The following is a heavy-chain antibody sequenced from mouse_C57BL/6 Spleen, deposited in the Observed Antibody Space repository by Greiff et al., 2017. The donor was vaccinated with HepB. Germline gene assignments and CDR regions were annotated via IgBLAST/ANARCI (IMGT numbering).Heavy chain of an antibody. V-gene: IGHV1-53*01. CDR2: INPSNGGT. D-gene: IGHD2-4*01. CDR1: GYTFTSYW. J-gene: IGHJ2*01. CDR3: ARARAYDYDPYFDY. Sequence: QVQLKQPGTELVKPGASVKLSCKASGYTFTSYWMHWVKQRPGQGLEWIGNINPSNGGTNYNEKFKSKATLTVDKSSSTAYMQLSSLTSEDSAVYYCARARAYDYDPYFDYWGQGTTLTVSS.